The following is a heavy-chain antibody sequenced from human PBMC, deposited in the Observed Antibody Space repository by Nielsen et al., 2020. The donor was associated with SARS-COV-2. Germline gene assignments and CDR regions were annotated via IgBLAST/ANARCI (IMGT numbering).Heavy chain of an antibody. Sequence: GESLKISCAASGFTFGRHAMSWVRQAPWKGLEWVSLIGTSDGSTYYADSAKGRFSISRDNSKNTLYLQMNSLRAEDTAVYHCATQAEGFSHPLDYWGQGTLVTVSS. CDR3: ATQAEGFSHPLDY. J-gene: IGHJ4*02. CDR2: IGTSDGST. D-gene: IGHD2/OR15-2a*01. V-gene: IGHV3-23*01. CDR1: GFTFGRHA.